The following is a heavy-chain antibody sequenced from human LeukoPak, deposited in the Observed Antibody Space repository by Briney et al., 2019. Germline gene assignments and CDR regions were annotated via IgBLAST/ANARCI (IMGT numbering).Heavy chain of an antibody. CDR1: GGSFSGYY. Sequence: TSEILSLTCAVYGGSFSGYYWSWIRQPPGKGLEWIGEINHSGSTNYNPSLKSRVTISVDTSKNQFSLKLSSVTAADTAVYYCARGPGDSSGYYYYWGQGTLVTVSS. J-gene: IGHJ4*02. CDR2: INHSGST. V-gene: IGHV4-34*01. CDR3: ARGPGDSSGYYYY. D-gene: IGHD3-22*01.